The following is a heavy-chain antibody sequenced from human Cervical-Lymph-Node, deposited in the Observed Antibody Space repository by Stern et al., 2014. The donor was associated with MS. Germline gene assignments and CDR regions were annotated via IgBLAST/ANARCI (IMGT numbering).Heavy chain of an antibody. D-gene: IGHD5-12*01. Sequence: QLQLQESGPGLVKPSQTLSLTCTVSGGSIGSGGYYWSWVRQPPGKGLEWIGNIYSSGSTYYTPSLKSRVTISIDMSENQFSLNLTSVTAADTAVYFCARVPLVTTTFDSWGQGTLVTVSS. CDR2: IYSSGST. V-gene: IGHV4-31*03. CDR3: ARVPLVTTTFDS. J-gene: IGHJ4*02. CDR1: GGSIGSGGYY.